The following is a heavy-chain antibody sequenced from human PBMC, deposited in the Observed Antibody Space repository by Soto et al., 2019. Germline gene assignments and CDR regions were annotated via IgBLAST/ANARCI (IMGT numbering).Heavy chain of an antibody. CDR1: GYSFTDYH. D-gene: IGHD2-8*01. J-gene: IGHJ6*02. V-gene: IGHV1-2*04. CDR2: INPKSGGT. CDR3: ARGDSTDCSNGVCSFFYNHDMDV. Sequence: QVQLVQSGAEVKKPGASVKVSCKASGYSFTDYHIHWVRQAPGPGREWLGRINPKSGGTSTAQKVQGWVTMTTDTSISTSSMELTGLTSADTAIYYCARGDSTDCSNGVCSFFYNHDMDVWCQGTTVTVSS.